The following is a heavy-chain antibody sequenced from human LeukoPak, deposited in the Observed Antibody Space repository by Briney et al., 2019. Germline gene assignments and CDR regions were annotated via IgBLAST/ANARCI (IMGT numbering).Heavy chain of an antibody. CDR2: MNPNSGNT. V-gene: IGHV1-8*02. Sequence: ASVKVSCKASGYTFTSYDINWVRQATGQGLEWMGWMNPNSGNTGYTQKFQGRVTMTTDTSTSTAYMELRSLRSDDTAVYYCARVYCSSTSCYAVDYWGQGTLVTVSS. CDR3: ARVYCSSTSCYAVDY. CDR1: GYTFTSYD. J-gene: IGHJ4*02. D-gene: IGHD2-2*01.